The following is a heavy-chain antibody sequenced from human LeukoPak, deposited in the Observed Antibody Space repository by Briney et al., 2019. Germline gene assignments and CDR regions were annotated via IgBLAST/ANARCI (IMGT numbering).Heavy chain of an antibody. CDR1: GDSISGSSYY. Sequence: SETLSLTCTVSGDSISGSSYYWGWIRQPPGKGLEWIASIHYRGSTYYNPSLKSRVTISVDTSKNQFSLKVISVTAADTAVYFCARVIAVIVVPGFFDYWGQGTLVTVSS. V-gene: IGHV4-39*01. J-gene: IGHJ4*02. CDR2: IHYRGST. CDR3: ARVIAVIVVPGFFDY. D-gene: IGHD3-22*01.